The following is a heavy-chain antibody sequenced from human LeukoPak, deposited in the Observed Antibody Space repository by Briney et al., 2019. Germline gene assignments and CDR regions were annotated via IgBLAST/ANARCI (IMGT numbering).Heavy chain of an antibody. Sequence: PGGSLRLSCAASGFTFRTHEMNWVRQAPGKGLEWVSYMSSSGSTFYYADSVKGRVTISRDNAKNSLYLQMNSLRAEDTAVYYCASQGYSSSSKAFDIWGQGTMVTVSS. D-gene: IGHD6-6*01. CDR3: ASQGYSSSSKAFDI. J-gene: IGHJ3*02. CDR1: GFTFRTHE. CDR2: MSSSGSTF. V-gene: IGHV3-48*03.